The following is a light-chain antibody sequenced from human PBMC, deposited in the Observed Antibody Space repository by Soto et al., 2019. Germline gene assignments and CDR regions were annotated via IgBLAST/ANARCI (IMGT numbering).Light chain of an antibody. J-gene: IGKJ1*01. CDR1: QSVGSN. CDR3: QQYNNRPPWT. V-gene: IGKV3-15*01. Sequence: ELVMTQSPATLSVSPGERATLSCRASQSVGSNLAWYQQKPGQAPRLLMYGASTRATGVPARFSGSGSGAEVTLTISSLQSEDFAVYYCQQYNNRPPWTFGQGTKVEIE. CDR2: GAS.